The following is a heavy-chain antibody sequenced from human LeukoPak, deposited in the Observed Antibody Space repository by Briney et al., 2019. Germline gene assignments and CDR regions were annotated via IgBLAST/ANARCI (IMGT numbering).Heavy chain of an antibody. J-gene: IGHJ4*02. CDR3: AKARNHPWDDSSGYYPTY. Sequence: TGGSLRLSCAASGFTFSSYAMSWVRQAPGKGLEWVSAISGSGGSTYYADSVKGRFTISRDNSKNTLYLQMNSLRAEDTAVYYCAKARNHPWDDSSGYYPTYWGQGTLVTVSS. D-gene: IGHD3-22*01. V-gene: IGHV3-23*01. CDR1: GFTFSSYA. CDR2: ISGSGGST.